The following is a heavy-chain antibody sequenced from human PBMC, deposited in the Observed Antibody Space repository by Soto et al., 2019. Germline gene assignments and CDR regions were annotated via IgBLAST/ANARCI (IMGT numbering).Heavy chain of an antibody. CDR3: ARDYRYSSSSIYYYYGMDV. V-gene: IGHV4-61*01. J-gene: IGHJ6*02. D-gene: IGHD6-6*01. CDR2: IYYSGST. CDR1: GGSVSSGSYY. Sequence: SETLSLTCTVSGGSVSSGSYYWSWIRQPPGKGLEWIGYIYYSGSTNYHPSLKSRVTISVDTSKNQFSLKLSSVTAADTAVYYCARDYRYSSSSIYYYYGMDVWGQGTTVTV.